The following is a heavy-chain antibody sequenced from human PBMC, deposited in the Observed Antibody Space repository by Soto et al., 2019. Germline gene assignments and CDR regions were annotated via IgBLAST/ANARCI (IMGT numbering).Heavy chain of an antibody. V-gene: IGHV3-23*01. CDR2: ISGSGGIT. CDR3: EKDIRFNLPREQV. J-gene: IGHJ6*03. Sequence: VVSRRLSCSSCVCTFSSYAVSVVLQAPVKGLEWVSAISGSGGITYYADSVKGRFTISRDNSKNKLYLQMNSLRAEDTAVYYCEKDIRFNLPREQVRGKGNTVNVS. D-gene: IGHD1-26*01. CDR1: VCTFSSYA.